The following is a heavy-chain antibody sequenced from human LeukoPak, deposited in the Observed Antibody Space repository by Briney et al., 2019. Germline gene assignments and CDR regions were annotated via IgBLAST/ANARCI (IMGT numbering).Heavy chain of an antibody. CDR3: ARDESGTSAFDI. J-gene: IGHJ3*02. D-gene: IGHD1-1*01. CDR1: GGSINSYY. CDR2: IYYSGST. V-gene: IGHV4-59*01. Sequence: SETLSLTCTVSGGSINSYYWSWIRQPPEKGLEWIGYIYYSGSTNYNPSLKSRVTISVDTSKNQFSLKLSSVTAADTAVYYCARDESGTSAFDIWGQGTMVTVSS.